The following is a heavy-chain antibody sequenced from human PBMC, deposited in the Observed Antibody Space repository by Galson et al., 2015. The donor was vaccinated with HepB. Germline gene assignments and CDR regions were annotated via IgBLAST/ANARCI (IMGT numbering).Heavy chain of an antibody. Sequence: SLRLSCAASGFTFSSYSMNWVRQAPGKGLEWVSYISSSSSTIYYADSVKGRFTISRDNAKNSLYLQMNSLRAEDTAVYYCARDSKGYCTGGVCYALVSQKDDAFDIWGQGTMVTVSS. D-gene: IGHD2-8*02. V-gene: IGHV3-48*01. CDR1: GFTFSSYS. J-gene: IGHJ3*02. CDR3: ARDSKGYCTGGVCYALVSQKDDAFDI. CDR2: ISSSSSTI.